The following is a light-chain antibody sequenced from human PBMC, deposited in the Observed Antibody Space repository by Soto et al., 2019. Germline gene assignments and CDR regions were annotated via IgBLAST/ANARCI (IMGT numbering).Light chain of an antibody. CDR1: QTINNN. J-gene: IGKJ1*01. CDR3: QQYNNWPQT. Sequence: VMTQAPATLSVFPGERVTLSCRASQTINNNVAWYQLKDGQVPRLLIYGASTRATDIPARFSGSGSGTEFTLTISSLQSEDFAEYHCQQYNNWPQTFGQGTKV. V-gene: IGKV3-15*01. CDR2: GAS.